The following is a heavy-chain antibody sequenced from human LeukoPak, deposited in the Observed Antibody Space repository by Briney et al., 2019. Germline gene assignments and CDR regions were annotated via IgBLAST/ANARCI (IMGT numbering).Heavy chain of an antibody. CDR3: ASLYYYDSSGSAGYYYYMDV. D-gene: IGHD3-22*01. CDR2: IIPIFGTA. J-gene: IGHJ6*03. Sequence: SVKVSCKASGGTFSSYAISWVRQVPGQGLEWMGGIIPIFGTANYAQKFQGRVTITTDESTSTAYMELSSLRSEDTAVYYCASLYYYDSSGSAGYYYYMDVWGKGTTVTVSS. CDR1: GGTFSSYA. V-gene: IGHV1-69*05.